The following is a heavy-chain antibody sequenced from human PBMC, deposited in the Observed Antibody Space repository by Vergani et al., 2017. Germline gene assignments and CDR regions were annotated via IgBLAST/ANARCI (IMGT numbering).Heavy chain of an antibody. J-gene: IGHJ5*02. D-gene: IGHD6-19*01. V-gene: IGHV4-39*01. Sequence: QLQLQESGPGLVKPSATLSLTCSVSGASIRSSNYYWGWIRQPPGKGREWIARIYYSGSIYYKPSLKSRVTISVDTSKNPFSLKMSSVTAADTAVYFCGRHSTEEWLVKLWWIDPWGQGILVTVSS. CDR2: IYYSGSI. CDR3: GRHSTEEWLVKLWWIDP. CDR1: GASIRSSNYY.